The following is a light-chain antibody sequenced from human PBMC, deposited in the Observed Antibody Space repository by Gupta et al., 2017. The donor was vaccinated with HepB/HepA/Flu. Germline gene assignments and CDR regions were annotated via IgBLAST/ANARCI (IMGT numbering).Light chain of an antibody. CDR3: QQHNNWPLT. CDR2: GSS. Sequence: IVLTQSPATLSLSPGERATLSCWASQSVSSNLAWYQQKPGQAPRLLMYGSSNRAAGIPARFSGSGSGTDFTLTISRLEPEDFAVYYCQQHNNWPLTFGGGTKVEI. CDR1: QSVSSN. J-gene: IGKJ4*01. V-gene: IGKV3-11*01.